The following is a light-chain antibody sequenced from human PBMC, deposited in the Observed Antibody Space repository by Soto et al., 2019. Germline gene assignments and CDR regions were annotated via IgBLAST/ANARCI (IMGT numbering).Light chain of an antibody. CDR2: WAS. Sequence: DIVMTQSPESLAVSLGERATINCKSSQSVLDNINNKNAVAWYQHEPGQPPILLISWASTRESGVPGRFSGGWFGTDFSLTISGLQPEDVAVYYCQQYYNSTYTFGQGTKLELK. CDR3: QQYYNSTYT. V-gene: IGKV4-1*01. CDR1: QSVLDNINNKNA. J-gene: IGKJ2*01.